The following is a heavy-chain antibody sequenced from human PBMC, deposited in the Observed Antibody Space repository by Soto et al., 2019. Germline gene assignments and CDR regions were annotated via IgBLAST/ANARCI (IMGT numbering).Heavy chain of an antibody. D-gene: IGHD3-3*01. CDR1: GGSISSGGYS. Sequence: TLSLTCAVSGGSISSGGYSWSWIRQPPGKGLEWIGYIYHSGSTYYNPSLKSRVTISVDRSKNQFSLKLSSVTAADTAVYYCARAGYYDFWSGYLGYYYGMDVWGQGTTVTVSS. CDR2: IYHSGST. J-gene: IGHJ6*02. CDR3: ARAGYYDFWSGYLGYYYGMDV. V-gene: IGHV4-30-2*01.